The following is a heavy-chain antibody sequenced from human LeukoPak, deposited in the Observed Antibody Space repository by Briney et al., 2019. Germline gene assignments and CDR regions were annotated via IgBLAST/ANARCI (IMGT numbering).Heavy chain of an antibody. CDR2: IYSDSSA. Sequence: PGGSLRLSCAASGVTVNYNFMSWVRQAPGKGLEWVSVIYSDSSADYADSVKGRFTISRDDAQNTLYLQMNSLRARDTAVYYCARAPRPFDNSDYYFDYWGQGSLVTVSS. J-gene: IGHJ4*02. CDR1: GVTVNYNF. V-gene: IGHV3-53*01. CDR3: ARAPRPFDNSDYYFDY. D-gene: IGHD3-22*01.